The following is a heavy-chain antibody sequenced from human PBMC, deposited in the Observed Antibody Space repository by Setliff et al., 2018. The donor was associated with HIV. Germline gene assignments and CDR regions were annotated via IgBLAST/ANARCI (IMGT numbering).Heavy chain of an antibody. CDR3: VRGHDILEPSGPFDY. V-gene: IGHV4-34*01. CDR1: GGSFSDYF. D-gene: IGHD6-19*01. Sequence: SETLSLTCAVYGGSFSDYFWTWIRQPPGKGLEWIGDINHCGSTNYNPSLKSRVTISVDTSKNQFYLKVNSKTAADTSVYYCVRGHDILEPSGPFDYWGQGTLVTVSS. CDR2: INHCGST. J-gene: IGHJ4*02.